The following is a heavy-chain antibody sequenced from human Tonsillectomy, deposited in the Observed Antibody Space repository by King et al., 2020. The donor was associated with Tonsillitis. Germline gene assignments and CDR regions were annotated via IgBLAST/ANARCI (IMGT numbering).Heavy chain of an antibody. CDR1: GGSFSGYY. D-gene: IGHD2-2*01. J-gene: IGHJ4*02. CDR2: INHSGST. V-gene: IGHV4-34*01. Sequence: VQLQQWGAGLLKPSETLSLTCAVYGGSFSGYYWSWIRQPPGKGLEWIGEINHSGSTNYNPSLKSRVTISVDTSKNQFSLKLSSVTAADTAVHYCARGPAPVVPAAPAIDYWGQGTLVTVSS. CDR3: ARGPAPVVPAAPAIDY.